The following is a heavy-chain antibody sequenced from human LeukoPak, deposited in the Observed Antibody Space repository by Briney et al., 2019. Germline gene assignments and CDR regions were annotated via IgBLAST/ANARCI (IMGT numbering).Heavy chain of an antibody. CDR2: IYYSEST. Sequence: SSQTVSLTCTVSGGSFSSGGYYWSWRRQHPGGVVVWIGYIYYSESTHYTPSMKSQVTTTVDTSKIQFSLKQSSVTAADTAVYYCARAPVDTAMRFDYWGQGTLVTVSS. D-gene: IGHD5-18*01. CDR1: GGSFSSGGYY. V-gene: IGHV4-31*01. J-gene: IGHJ4*02. CDR3: ARAPVDTAMRFDY.